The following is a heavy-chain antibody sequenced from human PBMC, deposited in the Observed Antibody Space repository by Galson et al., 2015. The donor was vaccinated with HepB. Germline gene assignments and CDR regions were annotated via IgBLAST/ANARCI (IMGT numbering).Heavy chain of an antibody. J-gene: IGHJ4*02. V-gene: IGHV3-11*06. CDR2: ITGDGSFT. CDR1: GFTFSDPH. Sequence: SLRLSCAASGFTFSDPHMAWIRQAPGKGLEWASYITGDGSFTKYEDSVKGRFTISRDNAKNSLYLQMSSLRAEDTALYYCARDFSATTRAFDYWGQGTLVTVSS. D-gene: IGHD6-25*01. CDR3: ARDFSATTRAFDY.